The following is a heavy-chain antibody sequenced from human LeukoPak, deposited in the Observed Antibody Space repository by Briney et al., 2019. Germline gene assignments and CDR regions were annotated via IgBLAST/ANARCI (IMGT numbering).Heavy chain of an antibody. V-gene: IGHV3-7*04. CDR2: INEDGSGK. Sequence: GGSLRLSCAASGFTFSSYWMTWFRQAPGKGLEWVANINEDGSGKYYVDSVKGRFTISRDNAKNSLNLQMITLRAENTAVYYCARDSSRDSGSSNDCWGQGTLVTVSS. D-gene: IGHD3-10*01. CDR3: ARDSSRDSGSSNDC. CDR1: GFTFSSYW. J-gene: IGHJ4*02.